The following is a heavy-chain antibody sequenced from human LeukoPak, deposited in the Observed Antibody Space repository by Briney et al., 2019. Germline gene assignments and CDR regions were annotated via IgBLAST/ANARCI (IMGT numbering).Heavy chain of an antibody. CDR3: ARGPGRYYYDSSGYYYFDY. CDR1: GFTFDDYG. V-gene: IGHV3-20*04. D-gene: IGHD3-22*01. CDR2: INWNGGST. Sequence: GWSLRLSCAASGFTFDDYGMSWVRQAPGKGLAWVSGINWNGGSTGYADSVKGRFTISRDNAKNSLYLQMNSLRAEDTALYYCARGPGRYYYDSSGYYYFDYWGQGTLVTVSS. J-gene: IGHJ4*02.